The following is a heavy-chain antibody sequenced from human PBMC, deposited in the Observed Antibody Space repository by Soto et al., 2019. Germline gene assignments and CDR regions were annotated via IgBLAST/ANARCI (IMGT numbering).Heavy chain of an antibody. CDR2: SYYSGGT. V-gene: IGHV4-59*01. Sequence: PSETLCLTCTVSGGPISSYYRRWIRQPPGKGLEWPGYSYYSGGTNYNPSLKSRVTISVDTSTKQFSLQLSSVTAADTDEYYCAGIAARVTWFDPSSQGALVGVS. J-gene: IGHJ5*02. D-gene: IGHD6-6*01. CDR1: GGPISSYY. CDR3: AGIAARVTWFDP.